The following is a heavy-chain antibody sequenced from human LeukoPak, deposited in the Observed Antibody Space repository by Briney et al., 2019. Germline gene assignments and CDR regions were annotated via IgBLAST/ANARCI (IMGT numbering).Heavy chain of an antibody. CDR1: GSTFSSYA. J-gene: IGHJ4*02. CDR2: IIPIFGTA. V-gene: IGHV1-69*05. D-gene: IGHD6-13*01. Sequence: WASVKVSCKASGSTFSSYAISWVRQAPGQGLEWMGGIIPIFGTANYAQKFQGRVTMTRNTSISTAYMELSSLRSEDTAVYYCAGIAAAGNRNFDYWGQGTLVTVSS. CDR3: AGIAAAGNRNFDY.